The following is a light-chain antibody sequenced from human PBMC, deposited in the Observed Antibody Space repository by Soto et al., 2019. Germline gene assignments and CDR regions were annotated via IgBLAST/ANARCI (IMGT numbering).Light chain of an antibody. J-gene: IGKJ1*01. CDR3: QQYHNWPPGT. CDR2: GAS. CDR1: QSVSSN. Sequence: EIVMTQSPATLSVSPGERATLSCRASQSVSSNLAWYQQKTGQTPRLLIYGASTRATGIPARFSGSGSGTEFTLTISSLQSGDFAVYYCQQYHNWPPGTFGQGTKVEIK. V-gene: IGKV3-15*01.